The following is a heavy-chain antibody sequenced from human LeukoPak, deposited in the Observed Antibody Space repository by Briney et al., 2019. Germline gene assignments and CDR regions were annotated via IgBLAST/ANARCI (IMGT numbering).Heavy chain of an antibody. J-gene: IGHJ4*02. Sequence: PGGSLRLSCAASGFTFSSYAMSWVRQAPGKGLEWVGFIRSKAYGGTTEYAASVKGRFTISRDDSKSIAYLQMNSLKTEDTAVYYCTRVWNSGSFDYWGQGTLVTVSS. D-gene: IGHD1-26*01. CDR3: TRVWNSGSFDY. V-gene: IGHV3-49*04. CDR2: IRSKAYGGTT. CDR1: GFTFSSYA.